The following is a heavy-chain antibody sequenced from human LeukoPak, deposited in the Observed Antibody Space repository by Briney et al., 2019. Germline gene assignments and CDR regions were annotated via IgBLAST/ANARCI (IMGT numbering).Heavy chain of an antibody. CDR3: ARSFYYDSSGYIYYYYYYYMDV. V-gene: IGHV1-69*13. CDR1: GGTFRSYV. J-gene: IGHJ6*03. CDR2: IIPIFGTP. Sequence: SVKVSCKASGGTFRSYVISWVRQAPAPGLEWMGGIIPIFGTPNYAQKFQGRVTITADESTSTAYMELSSLRSEDTAVYYCARSFYYDSSGYIYYYYYYYMDVWGKGTTVTVSS. D-gene: IGHD3-22*01.